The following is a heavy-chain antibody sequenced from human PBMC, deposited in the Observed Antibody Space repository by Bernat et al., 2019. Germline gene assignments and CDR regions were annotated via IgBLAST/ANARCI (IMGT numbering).Heavy chain of an antibody. CDR2: ISAYNGNT. Sequence: QVQLVQSGAEVKKPGASVKVSCKASGYTFTNFGIGWVLQAPGQGLEWMGWISAYNGNTNYAQKFQGRVTMTTDTSTNTAYMELRSLRSDDTAVYYCARFRTGTYNWFDPWGQGTLVTVSS. CDR1: GYTFTNFG. V-gene: IGHV1-18*01. D-gene: IGHD1-1*01. CDR3: ARFRTGTYNWFDP. J-gene: IGHJ5*02.